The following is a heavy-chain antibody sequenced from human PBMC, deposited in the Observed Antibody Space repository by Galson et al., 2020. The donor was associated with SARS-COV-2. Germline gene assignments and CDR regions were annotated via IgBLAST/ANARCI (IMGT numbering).Heavy chain of an antibody. V-gene: IGHV3-53*01. Sequence: GESLQISCAASGFSVSTSYMNWVRQAPGKGLEWVSVMYSAGSTYYADSVKGRFTISRDNSENTVYLQMNSLRAEDTAVYYCARDRFGDCYFDYWGRGTLVTVSS. CDR3: ARDRFGDCYFDY. CDR2: MYSAGST. J-gene: IGHJ4*02. D-gene: IGHD3-10*01. CDR1: GFSVSTSY.